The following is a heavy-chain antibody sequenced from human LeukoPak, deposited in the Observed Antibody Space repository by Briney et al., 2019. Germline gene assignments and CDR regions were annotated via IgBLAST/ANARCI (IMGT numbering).Heavy chain of an antibody. Sequence: SETLSLTCAVSGYSNSSGYYWGWIRQPPGKGLEWIGSIYHSGSTYYNPSLKSRVTISVDTSKNQFSLKLSSVTAADTAVYYCARDLTQQLVPRGWFDPWGQGTLVTVSS. D-gene: IGHD6-13*01. CDR3: ARDLTQQLVPRGWFDP. V-gene: IGHV4-38-2*02. J-gene: IGHJ5*02. CDR1: GYSNSSGYY. CDR2: IYHSGST.